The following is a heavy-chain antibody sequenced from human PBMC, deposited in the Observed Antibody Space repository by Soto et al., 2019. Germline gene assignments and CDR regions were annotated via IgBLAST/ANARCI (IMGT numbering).Heavy chain of an antibody. Sequence: SLRLSCAASGFTFRSFTMNWVRQAPGKGLEWVSTISSNSAYIYYTDALRGRFTISRGNAKNSLHLQMNSLRAEDTAVYYCTRDASRDSSARGWFDPWGPGTLVTVSS. CDR3: TRDASRDSSARGWFDP. CDR1: GFTFRSFT. CDR2: ISSNSAYI. J-gene: IGHJ5*02. V-gene: IGHV3-21*01. D-gene: IGHD6-13*01.